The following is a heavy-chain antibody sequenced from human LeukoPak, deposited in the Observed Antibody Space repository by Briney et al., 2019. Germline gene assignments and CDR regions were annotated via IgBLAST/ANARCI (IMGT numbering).Heavy chain of an antibody. Sequence: GGSLRLSCAASGFTFSNAWMSWVRQAPGKGLEWVGRIKSKTDGGTTDYAAPVKGRFTISRDDSKNTLYLQMNSLKTEDTAVYYCTIPYYYGSGSYSWWGQGTLVTVSS. CDR1: GFTFSNAW. D-gene: IGHD3-10*01. CDR2: IKSKTDGGTT. CDR3: TIPYYYGSGSYSW. V-gene: IGHV3-15*01. J-gene: IGHJ4*02.